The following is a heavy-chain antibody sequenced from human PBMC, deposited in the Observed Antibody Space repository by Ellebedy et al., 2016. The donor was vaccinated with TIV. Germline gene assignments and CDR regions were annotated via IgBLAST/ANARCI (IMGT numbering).Heavy chain of an antibody. CDR1: GYTFTKYY. D-gene: IGHD6-13*01. Sequence: ASVKVSCKASGYTFTKYYMHWVRQAPGQGLEWMGMINPSGGSTSYAPKFQGRVTMTRDTSTSTVYMELSSLRSEDTAVYYCTCLQLGIADYFDYWGQGALVTVSS. V-gene: IGHV1-46*01. CDR2: INPSGGST. J-gene: IGHJ4*02. CDR3: TCLQLGIADYFDY.